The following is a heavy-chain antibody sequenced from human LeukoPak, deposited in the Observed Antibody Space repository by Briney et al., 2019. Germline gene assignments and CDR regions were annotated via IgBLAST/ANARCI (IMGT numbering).Heavy chain of an antibody. CDR3: ARVGYSGHDYDY. CDR1: GFTFSSYA. V-gene: IGHV3-23*01. J-gene: IGHJ4*02. Sequence: PGGSLRLSCEASGFTFSSYAMSWVRQAPGKGLEWVSVISGSGDSTYYADSVEGRCTISRVNSKDALYLQMNSLRAEDTAVYYCARVGYSGHDYDYWGQGTLVTVSS. D-gene: IGHD5-12*01. CDR2: ISGSGDST.